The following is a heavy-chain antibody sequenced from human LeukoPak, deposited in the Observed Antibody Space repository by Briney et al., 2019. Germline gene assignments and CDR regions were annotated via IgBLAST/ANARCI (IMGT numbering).Heavy chain of an antibody. CDR1: GFTFSSYS. CDR2: ISTSSSTI. J-gene: IGHJ4*02. D-gene: IGHD2-2*01. V-gene: IGHV3-48*02. CDR3: ARGGEGLVLVPPHFDY. Sequence: XGSLRLSCAASGFTFSSYSMNWVRQAPGKGLEWVSYISTSSSTIYYADSVKGRFTISTDNAKNSLSLQMSSLRDEDTAVYYCARGGEGLVLVPPHFDYWGQGTLVTVSS.